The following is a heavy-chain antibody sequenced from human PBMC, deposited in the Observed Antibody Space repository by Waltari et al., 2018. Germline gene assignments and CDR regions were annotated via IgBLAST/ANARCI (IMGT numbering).Heavy chain of an antibody. D-gene: IGHD6-6*01. J-gene: IGHJ3*02. CDR2: ISSSSSTI. V-gene: IGHV3-48*04. CDR3: ARDIASSDAFDI. Sequence: EVQLVESGGGLVQPGGSLRLSCAASGFTFRSYPMNWVRQAPGKGLEWVSYISSSSSTIYYADSVKGRFTISRDNAKNSLYLQMNSLRAEDTAVYYCARDIASSDAFDIWGQGTMVTVSS. CDR1: GFTFRSYP.